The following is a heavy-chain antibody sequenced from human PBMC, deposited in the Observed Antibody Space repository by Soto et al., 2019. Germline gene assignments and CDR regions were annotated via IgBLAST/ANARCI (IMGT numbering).Heavy chain of an antibody. D-gene: IGHD3-10*01. CDR3: AKDQFGELFGGMDV. Sequence: GGSLRLSCAASGFTFDDYAMHWVRQAPGKGLEWVSLISWDGGSTYYADSVKGRFTISRDNSKNSLYLQMNSLRAEDTALYYCAKDQFGELFGGMDVWGQGTTVTVSS. CDR1: GFTFDDYA. CDR2: ISWDGGST. J-gene: IGHJ6*02. V-gene: IGHV3-43D*04.